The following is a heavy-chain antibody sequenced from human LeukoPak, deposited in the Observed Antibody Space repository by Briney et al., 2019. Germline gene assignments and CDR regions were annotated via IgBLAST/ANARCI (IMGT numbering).Heavy chain of an antibody. V-gene: IGHV4-4*02. CDR1: GGSISGSNW. J-gene: IGHJ4*02. Sequence: PSGTLSLTCAVSGGSISGSNWWSWVRQPPGKGLEWIGEIYHSGSTNYNPSLKSRVTLSVDKSKNQFSLKLSSVTAADTAVYYCARGGVPTYYDIWGQGTLVTVSS. D-gene: IGHD3-9*01. CDR2: IYHSGST. CDR3: ARGGVPTYYDI.